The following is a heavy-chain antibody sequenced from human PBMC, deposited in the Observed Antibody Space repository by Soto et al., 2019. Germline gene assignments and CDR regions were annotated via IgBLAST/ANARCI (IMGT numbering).Heavy chain of an antibody. CDR1: GYTFTSYA. J-gene: IGHJ5*02. CDR2: INAGNGNT. Sequence: AASVKVSCKASGYTFTSYAMHWVRQAPGQRLEWMGWINAGNGNTKYSQKFQGRVTITRDTSASTAYMELSSLRSEDTAVYYCARDRQQINWFDPWGQGTLVTVSS. V-gene: IGHV1-3*01. CDR3: ARDRQQINWFDP. D-gene: IGHD6-13*01.